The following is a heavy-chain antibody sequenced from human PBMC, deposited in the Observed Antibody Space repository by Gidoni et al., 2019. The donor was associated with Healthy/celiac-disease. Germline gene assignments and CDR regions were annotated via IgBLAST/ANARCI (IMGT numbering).Heavy chain of an antibody. J-gene: IGHJ6*02. D-gene: IGHD4-4*01. V-gene: IGHV3-21*01. CDR3: ARDGQTVTTDYYYYGMDV. CDR1: GFTFSSYS. Sequence: EVQLVESGGGLVKPGGSLRLSCAASGFTFSSYSMNWVRQAPGKGLECVSSISSSSSYIYYADSVKGRFTISRDNAKNSLYLQMNSLRAEDTAVYYCARDGQTVTTDYYYYGMDVWGQGTTVTVSS. CDR2: ISSSSSYI.